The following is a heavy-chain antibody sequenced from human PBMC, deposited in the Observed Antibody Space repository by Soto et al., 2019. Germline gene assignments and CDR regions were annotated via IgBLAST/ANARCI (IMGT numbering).Heavy chain of an antibody. CDR1: GFTFSSYA. CDR3: AREESPTGTVGWLQGYYYYYGMDV. Sequence: QVQLVESGGGVVQPGRSLRLSCAASGFTFSSYAMHWVRQAPGKGLEWVAVISYDGSNKYYADSVKGRFTISRDNSKNTLYLQMNSLRAEDTAVYYCAREESPTGTVGWLQGYYYYYGMDVWGQGTTVTVSS. D-gene: IGHD5-12*01. V-gene: IGHV3-30-3*01. CDR2: ISYDGSNK. J-gene: IGHJ6*02.